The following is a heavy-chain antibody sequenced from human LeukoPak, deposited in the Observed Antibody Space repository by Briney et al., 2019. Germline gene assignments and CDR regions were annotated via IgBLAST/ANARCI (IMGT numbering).Heavy chain of an antibody. CDR2: IRGKAHSYAT. J-gene: IGHJ1*01. V-gene: IGHV3-73*01. Sequence: GGSLKLSCAVSGFTFSGSAMHWVRQASGKGLEWVGRIRGKAHSYATAYAASVTGRFTISRDDSKNTAYLQMNSLKTEDTAVYYCTTVRGSSYQYFQRWGQGTLVTVSS. CDR3: TTVRGSSYQYFQR. D-gene: IGHD6-13*01. CDR1: GFTFSGSA.